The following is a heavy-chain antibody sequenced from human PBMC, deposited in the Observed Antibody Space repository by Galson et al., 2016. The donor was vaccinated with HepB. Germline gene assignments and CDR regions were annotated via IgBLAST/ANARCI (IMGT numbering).Heavy chain of an antibody. CDR1: GDTFTNHN. V-gene: IGHV1-3*01. J-gene: IGHJ4*02. CDR2: INSGDGHT. D-gene: IGHD3-22*01. Sequence: SVKVSCKASGDTFTNHNFQWLRQAPGQGLEWMGRINSGDGHTTYSPKFQGRLTITRDTSTSTAYMALTGLRSEDTALYYCARGFREHYDTTAYHHLGYWGQGTLVTVSS. CDR3: ARGFREHYDTTAYHHLGY.